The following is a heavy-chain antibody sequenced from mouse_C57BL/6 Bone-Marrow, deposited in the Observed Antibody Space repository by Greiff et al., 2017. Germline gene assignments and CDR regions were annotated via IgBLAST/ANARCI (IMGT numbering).Heavy chain of an antibody. J-gene: IGHJ2*01. CDR2: IDPSDSYT. CDR1: GYTFTSYW. CDR3: ARKGGYYGSFGY. V-gene: IGHV1-59*01. Sequence: QVQLQQPGAELVRPGTSVKLSCKASGYTFTSYWMHWVKQRPGQGLEWIGVIDPSDSYTNYNQKFKGKATLTVDTSSSTAYMQLSSLTSEDSAVYYCARKGGYYGSFGYWGQGTTLTVSS. D-gene: IGHD1-1*01.